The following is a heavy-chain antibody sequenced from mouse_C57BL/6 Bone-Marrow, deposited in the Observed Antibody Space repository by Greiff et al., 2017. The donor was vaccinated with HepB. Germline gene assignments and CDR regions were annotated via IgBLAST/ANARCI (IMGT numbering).Heavy chain of an antibody. V-gene: IGHV5-9-1*02. CDR2: ISSGGDYI. Sequence: EVKVVESGEGLVKPGGSLKLSCAASGFTFSSYAMSWVRQTPEKRLEWVAYISSGGDYIYYADTVKGRFTISRDNARNTLYLQMSSLKSEDTAMYYCTRVPYGSSSSMDYWGQGTSVTVSS. D-gene: IGHD1-1*01. CDR3: TRVPYGSSSSMDY. J-gene: IGHJ4*01. CDR1: GFTFSSYA.